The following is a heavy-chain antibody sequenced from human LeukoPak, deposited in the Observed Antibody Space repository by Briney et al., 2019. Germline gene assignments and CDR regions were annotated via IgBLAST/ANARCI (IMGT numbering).Heavy chain of an antibody. CDR2: IYHSGST. D-gene: IGHD3-22*01. J-gene: IGHJ4*02. CDR3: AREYSPSSYYYDSSGQAGSYFDY. Sequence: SETLSLTCAVYGGSFSGYYWSWIRQPPGKGLEWIGEIYHSGSTNYNPSLKSRVTISVDKSKNQFSLKLSSVTAADTAVYYCAREYSPSSYYYDSSGQAGSYFDYWGQGTLVTVSS. CDR1: GGSFSGYY. V-gene: IGHV4-34*01.